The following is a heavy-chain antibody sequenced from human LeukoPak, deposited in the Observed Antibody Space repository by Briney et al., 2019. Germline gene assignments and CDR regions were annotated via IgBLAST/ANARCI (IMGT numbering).Heavy chain of an antibody. CDR1: GFTFSSYC. CDR2: IWYDGSNK. CDR3: ARAKYDSSGYYYVNWFDP. Sequence: PGGSLRLSCAASGFTFSSYCMHWVRQAPGKGLEWVAVIWYDGSNKYYADSVKGRFTISRDNSKNTLYLQMNRLRAEDTAVYYCARAKYDSSGYYYVNWFDPWGQGTLVTVSS. D-gene: IGHD3-22*01. V-gene: IGHV3-33*01. J-gene: IGHJ5*02.